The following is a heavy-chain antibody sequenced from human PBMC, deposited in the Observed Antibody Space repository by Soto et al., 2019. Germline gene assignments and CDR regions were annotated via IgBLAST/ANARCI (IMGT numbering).Heavy chain of an antibody. CDR1: GFTFSSYG. Sequence: QVQLEESGGGVVQPGRSLRLSCAASGFTFSSYGMHWVRQAPGKGLEWVAIISYDGGNKYYADSVKGRFTISRDNSKNTMYLQMNSLRAEDTAVYYGADADRDPESEYYFDFWGQGTLVTVSS. D-gene: IGHD3-10*01. V-gene: IGHV3-30*03. CDR2: ISYDGGNK. J-gene: IGHJ4*02. CDR3: ADADRDPESEYYFDF.